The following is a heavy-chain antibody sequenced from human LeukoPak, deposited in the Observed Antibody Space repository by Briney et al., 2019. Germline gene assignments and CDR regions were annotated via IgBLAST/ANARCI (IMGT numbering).Heavy chain of an antibody. CDR3: ARALSLWTGDHDAFDI. J-gene: IGHJ3*02. D-gene: IGHD3/OR15-3a*01. CDR1: GYTFTSYA. V-gene: IGHV1-3*01. Sequence: ASVKVSCKASGYTFTSYAMHWVRQAPGQRLEWMGWINAGNGNTKYSQKFQGRVTITRDTSASTAYMELSSLRSEDTAVYYCARALSLWTGDHDAFDIWGQGTMVTVSS. CDR2: INAGNGNT.